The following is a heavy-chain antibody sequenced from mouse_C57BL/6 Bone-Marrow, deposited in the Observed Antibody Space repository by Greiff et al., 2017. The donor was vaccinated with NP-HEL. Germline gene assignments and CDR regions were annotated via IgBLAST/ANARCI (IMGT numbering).Heavy chain of an antibody. Sequence: QVQLKESGPGLVAPSQSLSITCTVSGFSLTSYGVDWVRQSPGKGLEWLGVIWGVGSTHYNSALKSRLSISKDNSKSQVFLKMNSLQTDDTAMYYCASPDGYYVRFAYWGQGTLVTVSA. J-gene: IGHJ3*01. CDR2: IWGVGST. D-gene: IGHD2-3*01. CDR3: ASPDGYYVRFAY. CDR1: GFSLTSYG. V-gene: IGHV2-6*01.